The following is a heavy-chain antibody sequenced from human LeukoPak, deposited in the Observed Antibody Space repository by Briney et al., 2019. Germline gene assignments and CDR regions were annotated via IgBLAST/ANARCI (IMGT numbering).Heavy chain of an antibody. V-gene: IGHV4-4*07. Sequence: PSETLSLTCSVSGVSISSHYWSWIRQPAGEGLEWLGRIYISGSTNYNTSLNSRVTISVDKSKNHLSLNLSSVTAADTAFYYCARDWRYCSVGSCSYYFDYWGQGALVTVSS. CDR3: ARDWRYCSVGSCSYYFDY. CDR2: IYISGST. D-gene: IGHD2-15*01. CDR1: GVSISSHY. J-gene: IGHJ4*02.